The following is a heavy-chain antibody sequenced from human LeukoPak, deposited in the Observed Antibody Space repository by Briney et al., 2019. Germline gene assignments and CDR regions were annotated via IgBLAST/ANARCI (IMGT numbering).Heavy chain of an antibody. CDR1: GYSISSGYY. CDR2: IYHSGNT. CDR3: AREPFSGTSGTNSDY. J-gene: IGHJ4*02. V-gene: IGHV4-38-2*02. Sequence: TSETLSLTCTVSGYSISSGYYWGWTRQPPGKGPEWIGSIYHSGNTYYNPSLPSLKSRVTISVDTSKNQFSLKLTSVTAADTAVYYCAREPFSGTSGTNSDYWGQGTLVTVSS. D-gene: IGHD4-17*01.